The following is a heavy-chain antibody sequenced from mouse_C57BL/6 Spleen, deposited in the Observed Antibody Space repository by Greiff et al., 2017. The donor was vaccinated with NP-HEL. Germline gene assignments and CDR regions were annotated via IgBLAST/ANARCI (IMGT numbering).Heavy chain of an antibody. CDR2: INPNNGGT. D-gene: IGHD1-1*01. CDR1: GYTFTDYY. Sequence: VQLQQSGPELVKPGASVKISCKASGYTFTDYYMNWVKQSHGKSLEWIGDINPNNGGTSYNQKFKGKATLTVDKSSSTAYMELRSLTSEDSAVYYCARGDYYGSSYVRFAYWGQGTLVTVSA. J-gene: IGHJ3*01. CDR3: ARGDYYGSSYVRFAY. V-gene: IGHV1-26*01.